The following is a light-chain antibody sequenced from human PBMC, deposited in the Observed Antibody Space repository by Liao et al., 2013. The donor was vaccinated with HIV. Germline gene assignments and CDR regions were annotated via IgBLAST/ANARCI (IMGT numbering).Light chain of an antibody. V-gene: IGLV3-21*01. CDR2: YEK. CDR3: QAWDRNTAI. CDR1: NIGSKS. Sequence: SYVLTQPPSVSVAPGSTARIPCGGHNIGSKSVHWYQQKAGQAPAVVIHYEKDRPSGIPERFSGSNSGNTATLTISGTQPTDEADYYCQAWDRNTAIFGGGTKLTVL. J-gene: IGLJ2*01.